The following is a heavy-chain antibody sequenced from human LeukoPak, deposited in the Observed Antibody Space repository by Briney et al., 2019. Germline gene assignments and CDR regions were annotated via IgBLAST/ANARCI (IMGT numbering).Heavy chain of an antibody. CDR2: ISSSSSYI. V-gene: IGHV3-21*01. D-gene: IGHD2-15*01. J-gene: IGHJ3*02. CDR1: GFTFSSYS. CDR3: AKDQGSDDAFDI. Sequence: GGSLRLSCAASGFTFSSYSMNWVRQAPGKGLEWVSSISSSSSYIYYADSVKGRFAISRDNSKNTLYLQMNSLRAEDTAVYYCAKDQGSDDAFDIWGQGTMVTVSS.